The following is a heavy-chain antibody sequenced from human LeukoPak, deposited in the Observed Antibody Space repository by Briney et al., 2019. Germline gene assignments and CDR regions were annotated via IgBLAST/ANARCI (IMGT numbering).Heavy chain of an antibody. CDR2: INPNSGGT. CDR1: GYTFTGYY. Sequence: ASVKVSCKASGYTFTGYYMHWVRQAPGQGLEWMGWINPNSGGTNYAQKFQGRVTITADESTSTAYMELSRLRSDDTAVYYCAREVPAAKYYFDYWGQGTLVTVSS. V-gene: IGHV1-2*02. CDR3: AREVPAAKYYFDY. D-gene: IGHD2-2*01. J-gene: IGHJ4*02.